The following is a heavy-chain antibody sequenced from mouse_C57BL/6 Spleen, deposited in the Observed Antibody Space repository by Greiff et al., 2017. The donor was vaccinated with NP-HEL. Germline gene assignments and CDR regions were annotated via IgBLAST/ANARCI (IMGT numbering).Heavy chain of an antibody. D-gene: IGHD2-1*01. J-gene: IGHJ1*03. V-gene: IGHV5-12*01. CDR1: GFTFSDYY. Sequence: EVKLMESGGGLVQPGGSLKLSCAASGFTFSDYYMYWVRQTPEKRLEWVAYISNGGGSTYYPDTVKGRFTISRDNAKNTLYLQMSRLKSEDTAMYYCARHPYGNYRYFDVWGTGTTVTVSS. CDR3: ARHPYGNYRYFDV. CDR2: ISNGGGST.